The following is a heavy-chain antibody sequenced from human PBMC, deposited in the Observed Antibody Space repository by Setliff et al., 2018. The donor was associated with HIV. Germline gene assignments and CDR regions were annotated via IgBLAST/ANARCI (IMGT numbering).Heavy chain of an antibody. D-gene: IGHD2-2*01. J-gene: IGHJ6*03. CDR3: ARDPEAQIVVVPAYMDV. Sequence: ASVKVSCKASGYTFTSYAMHWVRQARGQRLEWMGWINAGNGNTKYSQKYQGIVTITRDTSESTAYMELSSLRSEDTAVYYCARDPEAQIVVVPAYMDVWGKGTTVTVSS. V-gene: IGHV1-3*01. CDR2: INAGNGNT. CDR1: GYTFTSYA.